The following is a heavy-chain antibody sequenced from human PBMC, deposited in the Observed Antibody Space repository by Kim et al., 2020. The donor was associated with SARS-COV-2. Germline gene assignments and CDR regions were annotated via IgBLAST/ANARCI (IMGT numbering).Heavy chain of an antibody. CDR3: ERVGYSSSWLYFDY. CDR1: GFTFSSYA. D-gene: IGHD6-13*01. V-gene: IGHV3-64D*06. Sequence: GGSLRLSCSASGFTFSSYAMHWVRQAPGKGLEYVSAISSNGGSTYYADSVKGRFTISRDNSKNTLYLHMSSLRAEDTAVYYCERVGYSSSWLYFDYWGQGTLVTVSS. CDR2: ISSNGGST. J-gene: IGHJ4*02.